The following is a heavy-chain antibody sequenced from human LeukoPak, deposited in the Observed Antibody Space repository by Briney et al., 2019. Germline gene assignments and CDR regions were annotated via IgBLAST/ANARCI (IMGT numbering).Heavy chain of an antibody. CDR2: ISGSGGST. J-gene: IGHJ6*02. V-gene: IGHV3-23*01. CDR3: AKALEVVGPSYYYYGMDV. CDR1: GFTFSSYA. D-gene: IGHD2-15*01. Sequence: PGASLRLSCAASGFTFSSYAMSCVRQAPGKGLEWVSAISGSGGSTYYADSVKGRFTISRDNSKNTLYLQMNSLRAEVTAVYYCAKALEVVGPSYYYYGMDVWGQGTTVTVSS.